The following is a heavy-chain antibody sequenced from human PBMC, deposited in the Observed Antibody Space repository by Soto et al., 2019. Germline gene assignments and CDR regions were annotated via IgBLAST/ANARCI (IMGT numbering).Heavy chain of an antibody. J-gene: IGHJ4*02. CDR3: ARVEGSSYYFRHYC. Sequence: QVQLQESGPGLVKPSQTLSLTCTVSGGSISSGSYHWSWIRQHPGKGLEWIGNIYYSGSSYYNPSLKSRATISIDTSKDQFSLRLGSVTAADTAVYYCARVEGSSYYFRHYCWGRGTLVTVSS. CDR1: GGSISSGSYH. V-gene: IGHV4-31*03. D-gene: IGHD1-26*01. CDR2: IYYSGSS.